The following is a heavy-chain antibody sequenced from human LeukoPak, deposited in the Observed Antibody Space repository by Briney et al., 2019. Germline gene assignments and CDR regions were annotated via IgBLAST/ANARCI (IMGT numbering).Heavy chain of an antibody. CDR2: VFYSGST. J-gene: IGHJ4*02. D-gene: IGHD6-13*01. CDR1: GGSISSYY. CDR3: ARRMGSSWTFDY. Sequence: SETLSLTCTVSGGSISSYYWSWIRQLPGKELEWIGYVFYSGSTNYNPSLKSRVTISVDTSKNQFSLKLSSVTAADTAVYYCARRMGSSWTFDYWGQGTLVTVSS. V-gene: IGHV4-59*01.